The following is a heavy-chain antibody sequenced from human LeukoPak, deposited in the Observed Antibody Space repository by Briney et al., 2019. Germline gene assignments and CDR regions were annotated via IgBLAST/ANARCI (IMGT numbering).Heavy chain of an antibody. CDR1: GGSISSYY. CDR2: IYYSGST. V-gene: IGHV4-59*01. Sequence: PSETLSLTCTVSGGSISSYYWSWIRQPPGKGLEWIGYIYYSGSTNYNPSLKSRVTISVHTSKNQFSLKLSSVTAADTAVYYCAKMTGDFWSADHVYYWGQGTLVTVSS. D-gene: IGHD3-3*01. J-gene: IGHJ4*02. CDR3: AKMTGDFWSADHVYY.